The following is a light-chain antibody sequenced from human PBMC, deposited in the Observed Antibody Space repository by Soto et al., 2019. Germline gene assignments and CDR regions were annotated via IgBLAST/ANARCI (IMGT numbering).Light chain of an antibody. CDR1: QSIISY. CDR2: AAS. CDR3: QQSYSTPLT. Sequence: DIQMTQSPSSLSASVGDRVTITCRASQSIISYLNWYQQKPGKAPNFLIYAASSLQSGVPSRLSGSGSGTGFTLTISSLQPQDFATYYCQQSYSTPLTFGPGTKVDIK. J-gene: IGKJ3*01. V-gene: IGKV1-39*01.